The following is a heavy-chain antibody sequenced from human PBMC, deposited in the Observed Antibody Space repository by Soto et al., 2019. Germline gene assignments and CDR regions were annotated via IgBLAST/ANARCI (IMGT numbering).Heavy chain of an antibody. CDR1: GFTFSSYG. CDR2: IWYDGSNK. Sequence: PGGSLRLSCAASGFTFSSYGMHWVRQAPGKGLEWVAVIWYDGSNKYYADSVKGRFTISRDNAKNSLYLQMNSLRAEDTAVYYCATETYWSFDHWGQGALVTVSS. J-gene: IGHJ4*02. CDR3: ATETYWSFDH. V-gene: IGHV3-33*03. D-gene: IGHD2-8*02.